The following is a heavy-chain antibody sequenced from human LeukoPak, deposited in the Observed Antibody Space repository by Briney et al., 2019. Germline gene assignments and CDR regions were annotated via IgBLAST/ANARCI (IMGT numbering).Heavy chain of an antibody. CDR3: ARDVYDILTGYPY. V-gene: IGHV4-59*01. J-gene: IGHJ4*02. Sequence: SETLSLTCTVSGGSISSYYWSWIRQPPGKGLEWIGYIYYSGSTNYNPSLKSRVTISVDTSKNQFSLKLSSVTAADTAVYYCARDVYDILTGYPYWGQGTLVTVSS. CDR1: GGSISSYY. D-gene: IGHD3-9*01. CDR2: IYYSGST.